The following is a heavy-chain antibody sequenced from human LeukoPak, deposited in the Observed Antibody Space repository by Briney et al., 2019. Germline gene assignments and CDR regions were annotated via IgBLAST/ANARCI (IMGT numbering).Heavy chain of an antibody. CDR2: ISGSGGST. D-gene: IGHD3-22*01. V-gene: IGHV3-23*01. J-gene: IGHJ4*02. CDR1: GFTFSNYA. CDR3: AKDPPYYYDTSGYYY. Sequence: GGSLRLSCAASGFTFSNYAMSWVRQAPGKGLEWVSAISGSGGSTYYPDSVKGRFTISRDNSKNTLYLQMNSLRAEDTAVYYCAKDPPYYYDTSGYYYWGQGTLVTLSS.